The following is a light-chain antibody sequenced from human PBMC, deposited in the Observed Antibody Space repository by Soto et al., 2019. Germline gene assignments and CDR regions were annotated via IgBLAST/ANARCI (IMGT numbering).Light chain of an antibody. Sequence: EFVLTQSPGTLSLSPGERATLSCRASQTVRNNYLAWYQQKPGQAPRLLIYDASSRATGIPDRFSGGGSGTDFTLTISRLEPEDFAVYYCQQYNNWPPLTFGQGTRLEIK. CDR3: QQYNNWPPLT. V-gene: IGKV3-20*01. J-gene: IGKJ5*01. CDR1: QTVRNNY. CDR2: DAS.